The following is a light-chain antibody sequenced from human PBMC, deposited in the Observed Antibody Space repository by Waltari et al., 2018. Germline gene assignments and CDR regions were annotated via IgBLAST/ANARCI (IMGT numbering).Light chain of an antibody. J-gene: IGLJ1*01. CDR1: SSDVGAYNY. Sequence: QSALTQPPSASGSPGQSVTISCTGTSSDVGAYNYVSWYQQYPDKAPKLMIYEVTKRPSGVPDRFSGSKSGNTASLTVSGLQAEDEADYYCISYAGNNKYVLGAGTKVTVL. CDR3: ISYAGNNKYV. V-gene: IGLV2-8*01. CDR2: EVT.